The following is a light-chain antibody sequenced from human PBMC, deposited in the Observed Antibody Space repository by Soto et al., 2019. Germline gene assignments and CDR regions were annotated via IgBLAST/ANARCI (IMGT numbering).Light chain of an antibody. J-gene: IGLJ1*01. CDR2: RNN. CDR3: AAWDDSLSG. CDR1: SSNIGSNY. V-gene: IGLV1-47*01. Sequence: QSVLTQPPSASGTPGQRVTISCSGSSSNIGSNYVYWYQQLPGTAPKLLIYRNNQRPSGVPDRFSGSKSGTSASLAISGLRSDDEADYYCAAWDDSLSGFGTGTKLTVL.